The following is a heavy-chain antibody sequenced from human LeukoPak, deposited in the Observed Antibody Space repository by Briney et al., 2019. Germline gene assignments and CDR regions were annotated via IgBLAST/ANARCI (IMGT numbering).Heavy chain of an antibody. D-gene: IGHD1-14*01. Sequence: GGSLRLSCAGSAFTFIRYAMSWVRQAPGKGLEWVSAISGSGDSTYYADSVKGRFTISRDNSKNTLYLQMNSLRAEDTAVYYCAFNHLFDYWGQGTLVTVSS. J-gene: IGHJ4*02. CDR1: AFTFIRYA. V-gene: IGHV3-23*01. CDR2: ISGSGDST. CDR3: AFNHLFDY.